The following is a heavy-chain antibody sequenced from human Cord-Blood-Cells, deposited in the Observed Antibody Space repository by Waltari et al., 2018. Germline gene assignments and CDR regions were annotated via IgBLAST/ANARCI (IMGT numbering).Heavy chain of an antibody. CDR3: ARENDFWSGYYVDY. CDR2: IKQDGSAK. J-gene: IGHJ4*02. Sequence: EVQLVESGGGLVQPGGSLRLSCAASGFTFSSYWMSWVRQAPGKGLEWVAKIKQDGSAKYYVDSVKGRFTISRDNAKNSLYLQMNSLRAEDTAVYYCARENDFWSGYYVDYWGQGTLVTVSS. V-gene: IGHV3-7*01. D-gene: IGHD3-3*01. CDR1: GFTFSSYW.